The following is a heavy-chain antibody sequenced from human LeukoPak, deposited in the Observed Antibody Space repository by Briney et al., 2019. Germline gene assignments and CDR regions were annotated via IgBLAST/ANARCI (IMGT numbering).Heavy chain of an antibody. CDR3: AKSRAMNAFDI. V-gene: IGHV3-20*04. CDR2: INWNGGST. J-gene: IGHJ3*02. D-gene: IGHD2-2*01. Sequence: GGSLRLSCAASGFTFSSYGMSWVRQAPGKGLEWVSGINWNGGSTGYTDSVKGRFTISRDNAKNSLYLQMNSLRAEDTALYYCAKSRAMNAFDIWGQGTMVTVSS. CDR1: GFTFSSYG.